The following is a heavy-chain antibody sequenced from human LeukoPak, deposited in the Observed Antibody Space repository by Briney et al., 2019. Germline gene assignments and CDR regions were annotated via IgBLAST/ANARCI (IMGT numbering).Heavy chain of an antibody. CDR1: GYTFTING. D-gene: IGHD6-13*01. CDR2: ISAYNGNT. V-gene: IGHV1-18*01. Sequence: GSVTVSFTSSGYTFTINGISRVRQAPGQGLERMGWISAYNGNTNYAQKLQGRVTMTTDTSTSTAYMELRSLRSDDTAVSYCARDRYSSSWYFDYWGQGTLVTVSS. CDR3: ARDRYSSSWYFDY. J-gene: IGHJ4*02.